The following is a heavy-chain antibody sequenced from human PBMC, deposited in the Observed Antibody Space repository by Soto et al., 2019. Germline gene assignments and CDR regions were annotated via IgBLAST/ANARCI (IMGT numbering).Heavy chain of an antibody. CDR3: ARGSPETEYYFDH. CDR2: IYYSGST. V-gene: IGHV4-59*01. J-gene: IGHJ4*02. CDR1: GCSISSYY. Sequence: SETLSLTCTVSGCSISSYYWSWIRQPPGKGLEWIGYIYYSGSTNYNPSLKSRVTISVDTSKNQFSLKLSSVTAADTAMYYCARGSPETEYYFDHWGQGTLVTVSS.